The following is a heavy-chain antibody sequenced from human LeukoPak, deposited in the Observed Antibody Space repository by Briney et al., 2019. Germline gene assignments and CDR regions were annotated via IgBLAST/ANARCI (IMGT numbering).Heavy chain of an antibody. V-gene: IGHV4-39*01. D-gene: IGHD3-10*01. CDR1: GGSISSSSYY. CDR3: EGSGGYRYYYYMDV. Sequence: PSETLSLTCTVYGGSISSSSYYWGWIRQPPGKRLEWIGSIYYSGSTYYNPSLKSRVTISVDTSKNQFSLKLSSVTAADTAVYYCEGSGGYRYYYYMDVWGKGTTVTVSS. J-gene: IGHJ6*03. CDR2: IYYSGST.